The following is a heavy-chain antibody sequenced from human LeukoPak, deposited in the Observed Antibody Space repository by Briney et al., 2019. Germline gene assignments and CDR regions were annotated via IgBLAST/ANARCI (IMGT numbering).Heavy chain of an antibody. D-gene: IGHD3-22*01. CDR3: AKVGIRISLIVVVFTTADDWYFDL. CDR1: GFTFSNYA. Sequence: PGGSLRLSCAASGFTFSNYAVSWVRQAPGKGLEWVSGISGSGGSTYYADSVEGRLTISRDNSKNTLYLQMDSLRAEDTVVYYCAKVGIRISLIVVVFTTADDWYFDLWGRGTLVTVSS. J-gene: IGHJ2*01. CDR2: ISGSGGST. V-gene: IGHV3-23*01.